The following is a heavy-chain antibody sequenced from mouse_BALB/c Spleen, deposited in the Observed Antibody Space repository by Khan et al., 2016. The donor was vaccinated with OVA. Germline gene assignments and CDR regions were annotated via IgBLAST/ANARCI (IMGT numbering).Heavy chain of an antibody. CDR2: IDPANGNS. CDR3: TRPIYDYDAMDY. D-gene: IGHD1-1*01. J-gene: IGHJ4*01. V-gene: IGHV14-3*02. CDR1: GFNIKDTY. Sequence: VRLQQSGAELVKPGASVKLSCTASGFNIKDTYIHWVKQRPEQGLEWIGRIDPANGNSKYEPSFQGKATLTADTSSNTAYLQLSSLTSEDAAGDYCTRPIYDYDAMDYWGQGTSVTVSS.